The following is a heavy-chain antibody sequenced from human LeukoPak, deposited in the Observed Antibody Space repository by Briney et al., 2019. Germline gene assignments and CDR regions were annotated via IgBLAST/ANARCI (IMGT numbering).Heavy chain of an antibody. CDR2: IYYSGST. CDR3: ARDLRSSSWPYYYYYYMDV. D-gene: IGHD6-13*01. V-gene: IGHV4-4*02. J-gene: IGHJ6*03. CDR1: GGSISSSNW. Sequence: SETLSLTCAVSGGSISSSNWWSWVRQPPGKGLEWIGSIYYSGSTYYNPSLKSRVTISVDTSKNQFSLKLSSVTAADAAVYYCARDLRSSSWPYYYYYYMDVWGKGTTVTVSS.